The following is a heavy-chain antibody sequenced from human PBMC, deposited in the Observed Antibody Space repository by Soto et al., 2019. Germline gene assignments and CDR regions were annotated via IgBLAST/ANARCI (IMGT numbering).Heavy chain of an antibody. J-gene: IGHJ6*03. CDR3: ARWSWADVSGHYYMEV. D-gene: IGHD5-12*01. CDR2: TYYKSKRFN. V-gene: IGHV6-1*01. Sequence: QVQLQLSGPGLMEPSQTLSLTCAISGDSVSSNSAGWNWVRQTPSRGLEWLGRTYYKSKRFNNYAVSLKSRIPLNPATSQNQFSLHLDSVPPADTAVYFCARWSWADVSGHYYMEVWGKGTTVTVSS. CDR1: GDSVSSNSAG.